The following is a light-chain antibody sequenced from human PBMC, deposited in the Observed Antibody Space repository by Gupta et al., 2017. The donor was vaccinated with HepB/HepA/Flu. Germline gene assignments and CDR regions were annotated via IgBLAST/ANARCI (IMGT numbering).Light chain of an antibody. J-gene: IGKJ1*01. V-gene: IGKV1-5*03. CDR1: QNINFL. CDR3: QEDSSSSWT. CDR2: GAS. Sequence: DIQMTQSPSTLSASVGDSVTITCRASQNINFLLAWFQQKPGRAPKLLMYGASTLERGVPSRFSGSGSGTQFTLTISSLQSDDIATYYCQEDSSSSWTFGQGTKVEI.